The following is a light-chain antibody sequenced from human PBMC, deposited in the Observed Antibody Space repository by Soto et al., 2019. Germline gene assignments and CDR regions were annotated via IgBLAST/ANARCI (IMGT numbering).Light chain of an antibody. V-gene: IGKV3-15*01. J-gene: IGKJ4*01. Sequence: EIVMTQSPATLSVSPGERATLSCRASHSVSSRLAWYQQKPGQAPRLLIYGAPTRATGLPARFSGSGSGTEFTLTISSLQSEDFAVYYCQHYTNWPLTFGGGTKVEIK. CDR3: QHYTNWPLT. CDR1: HSVSSR. CDR2: GAP.